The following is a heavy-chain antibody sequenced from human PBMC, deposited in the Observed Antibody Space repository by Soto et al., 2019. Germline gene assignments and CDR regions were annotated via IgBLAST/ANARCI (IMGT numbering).Heavy chain of an antibody. V-gene: IGHV3-43D*04. CDR3: AKGHFFGVVTPYGMDV. D-gene: IGHD3-3*01. Sequence: GGSLRFSCAASGFTFDDYAMRWVRQAPGKGLEWVSLISWDGGSTYYADSVRGRFTISRDNSKNSLYLQMNSLRAEDTALYYCAKGHFFGVVTPYGMDVWGQGTTVTVSS. J-gene: IGHJ6*02. CDR1: GFTFDDYA. CDR2: ISWDGGST.